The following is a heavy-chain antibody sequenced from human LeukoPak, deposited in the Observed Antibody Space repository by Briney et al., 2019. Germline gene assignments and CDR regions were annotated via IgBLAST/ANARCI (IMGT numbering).Heavy chain of an antibody. J-gene: IGHJ6*02. CDR1: GFTFSSYV. CDR2: ISFDATNK. Sequence: GGSLRLSCAASGFTFSSYVMHWVRQAPGKGLEWVAVISFDATNKYYADSVKGRFTISRDNSKNTLYLQMNSLRAEDTAVYYCARDDRFKGYGMDVWGQGTTVTVSS. CDR3: ARDDRFKGYGMDV. V-gene: IGHV3-30*03. D-gene: IGHD3-3*01.